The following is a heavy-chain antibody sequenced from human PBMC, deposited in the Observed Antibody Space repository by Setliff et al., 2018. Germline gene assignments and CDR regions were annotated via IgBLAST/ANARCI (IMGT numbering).Heavy chain of an antibody. CDR3: SRSVRYCTRTSCQRLSGDDY. Sequence: ASVKVSCKASGYTFTDYGVTWVRQAPGQGLEWVGWISPYSGNTYYAPKFQGRITMTTDTSTTTAYMELKSLRSDDTAIYYCSRSVRYCTRTSCQRLSGDDYWGQGAQVTVSS. D-gene: IGHD2-2*01. J-gene: IGHJ4*02. CDR1: GYTFTDYG. CDR2: ISPYSGNT. V-gene: IGHV1-18*01.